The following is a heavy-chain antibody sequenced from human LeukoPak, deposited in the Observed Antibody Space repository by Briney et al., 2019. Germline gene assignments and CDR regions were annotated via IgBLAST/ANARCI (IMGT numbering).Heavy chain of an antibody. Sequence: GASVKVFCKASGYTFTSYGISWVRQAPGQGLEWMGIINPSGGSTSYAQKFQGRVTMTRDMSTSTDYMELSSLRSEDTAVYYCARDREEVAVAGTSYNWFDPWGQGTLVTVSS. J-gene: IGHJ5*02. CDR1: GYTFTSYG. CDR2: INPSGGST. V-gene: IGHV1-46*01. CDR3: ARDREEVAVAGTSYNWFDP. D-gene: IGHD6-19*01.